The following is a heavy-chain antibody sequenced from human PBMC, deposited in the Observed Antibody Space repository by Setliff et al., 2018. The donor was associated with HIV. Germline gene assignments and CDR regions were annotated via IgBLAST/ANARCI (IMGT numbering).Heavy chain of an antibody. J-gene: IGHJ4*02. Sequence: GGSLRLSCAGSGFTFSSSWMHWVRQAPGKGLVWVSRINSDGSARGYADSVKGRFTISRDNAKNTLYLQMNSLRAEDTAVYYCTRESIAIAVADNNFDYWGQGTLVTVSS. CDR1: GFTFSSSW. CDR3: TRESIAIAVADNNFDY. V-gene: IGHV3-74*01. D-gene: IGHD6-19*01. CDR2: INSDGSAR.